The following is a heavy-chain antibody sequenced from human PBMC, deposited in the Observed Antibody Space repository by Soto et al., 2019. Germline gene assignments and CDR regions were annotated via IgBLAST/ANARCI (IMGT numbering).Heavy chain of an antibody. V-gene: IGHV3-74*01. CDR3: ARLARRSWAFDY. D-gene: IGHD6-13*01. J-gene: IGHJ4*02. CDR2: INSDGSDT. CDR1: GFTFSSYW. Sequence: EMQLVESGGGLVQPGGSLRLSCAASGFTFSSYWMNWVRQGPGKGLVWVSRINSDGSDTSYADSVKGRLTISRDNAKNTLYLQMNSLRAEDTAVYYCARLARRSWAFDYCGQGTLVTVSS.